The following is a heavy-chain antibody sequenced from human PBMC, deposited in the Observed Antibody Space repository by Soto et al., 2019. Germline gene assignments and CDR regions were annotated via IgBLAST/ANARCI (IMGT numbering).Heavy chain of an antibody. CDR2: ISYDGTNK. CDR3: AKEVYCSGGSCYSKDYYYYYGMDA. CDR1: GFTFSSYG. V-gene: IGHV3-30*18. J-gene: IGHJ6*02. D-gene: IGHD2-15*01. Sequence: QVQLVESGGGVVQPGRSLRLSCAASGFTFSSYGMHWVRQAPGKGLEWVAVISYDGTNKYYADSVKGRFTISRDNSKKTQYLQMNSLRAEDTDVYYCAKEVYCSGGSCYSKDYYYYYGMDAWGQGTTVTVSS.